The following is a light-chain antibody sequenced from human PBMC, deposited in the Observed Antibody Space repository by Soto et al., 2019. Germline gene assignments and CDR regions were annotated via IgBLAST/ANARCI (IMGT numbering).Light chain of an antibody. CDR1: GSNIGSNT. J-gene: IGLJ2*01. Sequence: QLVLTQPPSTSGTPGQRVTISCSGSGSNIGSNTVNWYQQLPGTAPKLLIYSNNQRPSGVPDRFSGSKSGTSASLAISGLQSEDEADYHCATWDDSLNGLVVFGGGTKVTVL. CDR3: ATWDDSLNGLVV. CDR2: SNN. V-gene: IGLV1-44*01.